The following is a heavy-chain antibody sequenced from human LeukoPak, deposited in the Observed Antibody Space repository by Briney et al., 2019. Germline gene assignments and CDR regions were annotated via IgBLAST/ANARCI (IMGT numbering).Heavy chain of an antibody. Sequence: GGSLRLSCAASGFTFSSYGMHWVRQAPGKGLEWVAVIWYDGSNKYYADSVKGRFTISRDNSKNTLYLQMNSLRAEDTAVYYCAKPRGYCSGGSCYPFDYRGQGTLVTVSS. V-gene: IGHV3-33*06. D-gene: IGHD2-15*01. CDR1: GFTFSSYG. CDR2: IWYDGSNK. CDR3: AKPRGYCSGGSCYPFDY. J-gene: IGHJ4*02.